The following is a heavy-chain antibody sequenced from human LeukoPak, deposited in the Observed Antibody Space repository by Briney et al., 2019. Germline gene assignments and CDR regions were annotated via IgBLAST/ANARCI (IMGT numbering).Heavy chain of an antibody. J-gene: IGHJ4*02. D-gene: IGHD3-22*01. CDR3: AREGSSGYYFDY. V-gene: IGHV3-23*01. CDR2: ISGSGGST. CDR1: GFTFSSYA. Sequence: GGSLRLSCAASGFTFSSYAMSWVRQAPGKGLEWVSAISGSGGSTYYADSVKGRFTISRDNAKNSLYLQMNSLRAEDTAVYYCAREGSSGYYFDYWGQGTLVTVSS.